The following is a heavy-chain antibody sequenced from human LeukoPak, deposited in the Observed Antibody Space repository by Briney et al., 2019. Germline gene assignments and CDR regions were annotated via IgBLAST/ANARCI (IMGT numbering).Heavy chain of an antibody. CDR1: GGSIADTSYY. CDR2: IYYSGKT. J-gene: IGHJ5*02. Sequence: SETLSLTCTVSGGSIADTSYYWGWIRQSPGKGLEWIGRIYYSGKTYYDPSLTSRVTISVDTSKNQISLTLTSVTAADTSLNYCARHKQASSGWFISLDPWGQGTLVIVSS. V-gene: IGHV4-39*01. D-gene: IGHD6-19*01. CDR3: ARHKQASSGWFISLDP.